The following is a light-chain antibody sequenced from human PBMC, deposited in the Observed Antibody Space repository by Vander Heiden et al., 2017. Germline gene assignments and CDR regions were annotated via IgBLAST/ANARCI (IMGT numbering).Light chain of an antibody. CDR3: QQYSTSST. CDR1: QSISRW. J-gene: IGKJ1*01. CDR2: DAS. V-gene: IGKV1-5*01. Sequence: DIHMTQSPSTLSASVGDRVTITCRASQSISRWVAWYQQKPGTAPKLMIHDASSLESGVPSRFSGSGSGTEFTLTISSLQPDDFATYYCQQYSTSSTFGQGTKVEIK.